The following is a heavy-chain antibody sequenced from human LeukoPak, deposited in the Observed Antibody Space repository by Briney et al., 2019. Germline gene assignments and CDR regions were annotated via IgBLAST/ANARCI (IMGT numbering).Heavy chain of an antibody. J-gene: IGHJ4*02. CDR3: ARVSSRRAFIDY. V-gene: IGHV1-69*05. Sequence: ASVKVSRKASGGTFSSYAISWVRQAPGQGLEWMGGIIPIFGTANYAQKFQGRVTITTDESTSTAYMELSSLRSEDTAVYYCARVSSRRAFIDYWGQGTLVTVSS. CDR1: GGTFSSYA. CDR2: IIPIFGTA.